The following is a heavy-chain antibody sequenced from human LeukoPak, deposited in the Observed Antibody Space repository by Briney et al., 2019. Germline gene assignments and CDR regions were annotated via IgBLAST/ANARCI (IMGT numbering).Heavy chain of an antibody. Sequence: SETLSLTCTVSGGSISSFYWSWIRQPPGKGLEWIGYIYYSGSTNYNPSLKSRVTISVDTSKNQFSLKLSSVTAADTAVYYCARDGVSGWSELDAFDIWGQGTMVTVSS. CDR1: GGSISSFY. D-gene: IGHD6-19*01. CDR3: ARDGVSGWSELDAFDI. J-gene: IGHJ3*02. CDR2: IYYSGST. V-gene: IGHV4-59*12.